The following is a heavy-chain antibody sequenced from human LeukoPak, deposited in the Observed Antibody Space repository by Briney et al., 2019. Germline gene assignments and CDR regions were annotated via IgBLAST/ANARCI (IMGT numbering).Heavy chain of an antibody. J-gene: IGHJ4*02. D-gene: IGHD1-26*01. CDR2: IYYGGST. CDR1: GGSISSYH. V-gene: IGHV4-59*08. CDR3: ARGVWEPYY. Sequence: SETLSLTCTVSGGSISSYHWSWVRQPPGKGLEWIGYIYYGGSTNYNPSLKSRVTISVDMPKNQFSLNLSSVTAADTAVYFCARGVWEPYYWGQGILVTVSS.